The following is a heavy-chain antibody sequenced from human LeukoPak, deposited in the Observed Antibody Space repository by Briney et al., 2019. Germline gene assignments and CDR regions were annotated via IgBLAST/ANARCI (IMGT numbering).Heavy chain of an antibody. CDR2: MNPNSGNI. CDR1: GYTFTSYD. V-gene: IGHV1-8*03. CDR3: ARSRRVRYCSNISCYAGFFEY. Sequence: ASVKVSRKASGYTFTSYDINWVRQATGQGLEWMGWMNPNSGNIGYAQKFQGRVTITRNTSKSTAYMELSSLRSEDTAVYYCARSRRVRYCSNISCYAGFFEYWGQGTLVTVSS. D-gene: IGHD2-2*01. J-gene: IGHJ4*02.